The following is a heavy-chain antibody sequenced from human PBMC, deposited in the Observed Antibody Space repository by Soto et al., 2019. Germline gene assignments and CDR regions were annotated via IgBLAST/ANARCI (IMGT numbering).Heavy chain of an antibody. Sequence: PGGSLRLSCTASGFTFGDYAMSWFRQAPGKGLEWVGFIRSKAYGGTTEYAASVKGRFTISRDDSKSIAYLQMNSLKTEDTAVYYCTRERWLLNYYYGMDVWGQGTTVTVSS. CDR3: TRERWLLNYYYGMDV. CDR1: GFTFGDYA. V-gene: IGHV3-49*03. CDR2: IRSKAYGGTT. J-gene: IGHJ6*02. D-gene: IGHD3-9*01.